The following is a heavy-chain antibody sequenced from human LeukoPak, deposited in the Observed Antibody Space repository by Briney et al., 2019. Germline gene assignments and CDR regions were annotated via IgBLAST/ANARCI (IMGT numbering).Heavy chain of an antibody. J-gene: IGHJ4*02. Sequence: ASVKVSCKASGYTFTSYAMNWMRQAPGQGLEWMGWINTNTGNPTYAQGFTGRFVFSLDTSVSTAYLQMSSLKAEDTAVYYCARSSWVVVPAAINYWGQGTLVTVSS. V-gene: IGHV7-4-1*02. D-gene: IGHD2-2*01. CDR2: INTNTGNP. CDR3: ARSSWVVVPAAINY. CDR1: GYTFTSYA.